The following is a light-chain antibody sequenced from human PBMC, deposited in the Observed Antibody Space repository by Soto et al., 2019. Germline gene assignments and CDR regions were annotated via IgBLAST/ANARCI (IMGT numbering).Light chain of an antibody. J-gene: IGKJ5*01. V-gene: IGKV1-33*01. CDR1: QDITNY. Sequence: DIQMTQSPSSLSASGGERVTITCQASQDITNYLNWYQQKPGKAPRLLLYDAPSLEKGVPSRFSGSGSGTDCTFTISSLQPEDIATYYCQHYDHLPITFGQGTRLESK. CDR2: DAP. CDR3: QHYDHLPIT.